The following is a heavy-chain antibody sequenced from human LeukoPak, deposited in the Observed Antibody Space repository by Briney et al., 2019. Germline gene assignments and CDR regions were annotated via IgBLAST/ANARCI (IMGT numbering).Heavy chain of an antibody. CDR1: GYTFTGYY. J-gene: IGHJ4*02. Sequence: GASVKVSCKASGYTFTGYYMHWVRQAPGQGLEWMGWINPNSGGTNYAHKFQGRAIMTMDTFISPAYMELSRLRFDDTAVYYCARDLRLPKYYFDYWGQGTLVTVSS. CDR3: ARDLRLPKYYFDY. D-gene: IGHD4-11*01. CDR2: INPNSGGT. V-gene: IGHV1-2*07.